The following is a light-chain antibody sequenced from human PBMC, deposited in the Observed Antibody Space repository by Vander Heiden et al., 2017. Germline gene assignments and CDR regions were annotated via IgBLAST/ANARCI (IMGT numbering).Light chain of an antibody. Sequence: DFVMTQSPDSLPVSLGETAPCNCKSSQNILHSTNRKNYLAWYQQKPGQPPRWLIYWGSTRESGVPDRFSGSGSGTDFSLNISRVEAEDVGVYYCQQDENLPRTFGQGTQLEIK. J-gene: IGKJ5*01. CDR1: QNILHSTNRKNY. CDR3: QQDENLPRT. CDR2: WGS. V-gene: IGKV4-1*01.